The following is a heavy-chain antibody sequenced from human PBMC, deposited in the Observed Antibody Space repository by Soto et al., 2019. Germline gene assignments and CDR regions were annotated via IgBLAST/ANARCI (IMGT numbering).Heavy chain of an antibody. V-gene: IGHV3-7*05. J-gene: IGHJ4*02. Sequence: ESGGGLVQPGGSLRLSCTVSGFTFSNSWMSWVRQAPGKGLEWVANIKQDGSEKYYVDSVKGRFTISRDNAKNSLYMQMNSRRAEARAVYSWAGGGPIWGSYYNAYWGRGPLFTVSS. D-gene: IGHD3-10*01. CDR3: AGGGPIWGSYYNAY. CDR1: GFTFSNSW. CDR2: IKQDGSEK.